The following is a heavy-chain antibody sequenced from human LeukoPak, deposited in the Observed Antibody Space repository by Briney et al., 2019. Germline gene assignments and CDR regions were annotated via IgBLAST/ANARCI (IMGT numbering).Heavy chain of an antibody. D-gene: IGHD1-1*01. CDR1: GYTFTSYW. CDR3: ARRIQLTGGGELDY. V-gene: IGHV5-51*01. CDR2: IYPGDSDT. Sequence: GESLKTSCKGSGYTFTSYWIGWVRQMPGKGLEWMGIIYPGDSDTRYSPSFQGQVTISADKSINTAYLQWSSLKASDTAMYYCARRIQLTGGGELDYWGQGTLVTVSS. J-gene: IGHJ4*02.